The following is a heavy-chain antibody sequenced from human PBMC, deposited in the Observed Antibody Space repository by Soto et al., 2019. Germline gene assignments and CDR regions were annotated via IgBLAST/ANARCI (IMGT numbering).Heavy chain of an antibody. CDR1: GFTFSHYA. J-gene: IGHJ4*02. CDR3: AREGGSTVWTWYFDF. D-gene: IGHD6-13*01. CDR2: ISYDGTYK. Sequence: QVQLVEYGGGVVQPGRSLRLSCTVSGFTFSHYALHWVRQAPGKGLEWVAIISYDGTYKNYADSVKGRFTISRDDSKNTLYLQMNSLRREDTAIYYCAREGGSTVWTWYFDFWGQGTLVTVSS. V-gene: IGHV3-30-3*01.